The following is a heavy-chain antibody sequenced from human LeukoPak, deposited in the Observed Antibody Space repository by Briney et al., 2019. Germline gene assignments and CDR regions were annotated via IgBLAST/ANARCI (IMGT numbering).Heavy chain of an antibody. J-gene: IGHJ6*02. CDR2: ISSGGSII. Sequence: GGSLRLSCAASGFTFSNYEMNWVRQAPGKGLEWVSYISSGGSIIYYADSVKGRFTMSRDNAKNSLYLQMNSLRAEDTAVYYCTRNRLSYDILTGYYTRDGMDVWGQGTTVTVSS. CDR3: TRNRLSYDILTGYYTRDGMDV. D-gene: IGHD3-9*01. CDR1: GFTFSNYE. V-gene: IGHV3-48*03.